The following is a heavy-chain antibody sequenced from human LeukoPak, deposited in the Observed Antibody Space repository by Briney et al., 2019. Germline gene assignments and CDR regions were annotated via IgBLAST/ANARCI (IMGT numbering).Heavy chain of an antibody. J-gene: IGHJ3*02. Sequence: ASVKVSCKASGYIFTNYGITWVRQAPGQGLEWMGWINPNSGGTNYAQKFQGRVTMTRDTSISTAYMELSRLRSDDTAVYYCAAGLLNDAFDIWGQGTMVTVSS. CDR2: INPNSGGT. CDR1: GYIFTNYG. CDR3: AAGLLNDAFDI. V-gene: IGHV1-2*02.